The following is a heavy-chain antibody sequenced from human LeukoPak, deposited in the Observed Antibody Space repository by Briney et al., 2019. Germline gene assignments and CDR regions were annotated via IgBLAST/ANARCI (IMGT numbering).Heavy chain of an antibody. CDR1: GGSISSYY. J-gene: IGHJ4*02. V-gene: IGHV4-59*01. CDR2: IYYSGST. D-gene: IGHD3-10*01. CDR3: ARSGYGSGSEELDY. Sequence: SETLSLTCTVSGGSISSYYWSWIRQPPGKGLEWIGYIYYSGSTNYNPSLKSRVTISVDTSKNQFSLKLSSVTAADTAVYYCARSGYGSGSEELDYWAREPWSPSPQ.